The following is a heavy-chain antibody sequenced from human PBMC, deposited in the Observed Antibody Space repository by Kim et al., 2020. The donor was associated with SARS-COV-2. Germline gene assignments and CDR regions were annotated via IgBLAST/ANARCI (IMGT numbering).Heavy chain of an antibody. Sequence: DSVTGRFTLSRDNAKNSLYLQMNSLRAEDTAVYYCARDAFGYSSSKGVDYWGQGTLVTVSS. CDR3: ARDAFGYSSSKGVDY. D-gene: IGHD6-6*01. V-gene: IGHV3-11*01. J-gene: IGHJ4*02.